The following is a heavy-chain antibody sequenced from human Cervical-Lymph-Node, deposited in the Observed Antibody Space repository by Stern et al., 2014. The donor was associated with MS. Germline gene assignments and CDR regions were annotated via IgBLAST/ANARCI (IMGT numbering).Heavy chain of an antibody. V-gene: IGHV4-59*08. J-gene: IGHJ4*01. CDR1: DGPISGDF. D-gene: IGHD2-21*01. CDR3: ARGIGGARGYYDY. Sequence: MQLVESGPGLVKPSETLSLTCTVSDGPISGDFWNWIRQFPGKGLEWIGYVHYSGSTKYNPSLKSRVTISIDTSVSQFSLNLSSVTTADTAVYYCARGIGGARGYYDYWGHGALVTAAS. CDR2: VHYSGST.